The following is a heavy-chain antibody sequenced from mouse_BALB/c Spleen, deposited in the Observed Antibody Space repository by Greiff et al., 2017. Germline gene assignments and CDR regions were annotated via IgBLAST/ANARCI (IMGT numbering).Heavy chain of an antibody. Sequence: EVKLQESGAELVKPGASVKLSCTASGFNIKDTYMHWVKQRPEQGLEWIGRIDPANGNTKYDPKFQGKATITADTSSNTAYLQLSSLTSEDTAVYYCARGDGYYVRGGYYAMDYWGQGTSVTVSS. CDR2: IDPANGNT. D-gene: IGHD2-3*01. CDR1: GFNIKDTY. V-gene: IGHV14-3*02. CDR3: ARGDGYYVRGGYYAMDY. J-gene: IGHJ4*01.